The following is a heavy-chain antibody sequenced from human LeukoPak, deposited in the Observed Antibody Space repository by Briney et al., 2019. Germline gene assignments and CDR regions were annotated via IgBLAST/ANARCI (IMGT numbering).Heavy chain of an antibody. CDR3: ARGITTYGATL. CDR2: IYSTDKT. CDR1: GITVSTNY. J-gene: IGHJ4*02. D-gene: IGHD3-22*01. Sequence: PGGSLRLTCAASGITVSTNYMNWVRQAPGKGLEWVSVIYSTDKTNYADSIQGRFTISRDPSKNTVYLQMNSLRGEDTAVYYCARGITTYGATLWGQGTLVTVSS. V-gene: IGHV3-53*01.